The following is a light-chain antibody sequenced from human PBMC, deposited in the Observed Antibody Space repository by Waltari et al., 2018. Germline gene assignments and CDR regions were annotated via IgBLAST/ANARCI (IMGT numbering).Light chain of an antibody. CDR2: SNN. CDR3: ATWDSDVNAWL. J-gene: IGLJ2*01. CDR1: SSNLGVNS. Sequence: QSVLTQSHSVSATPGQRLTISCSGRSSNLGVNSVNWYQPVPGAAPRLLIYSNNRRPSGVPDRFSGSKSGTSASLAISGLQSEDEAHYYCATWDSDVNAWLFGGGTKVTVL. V-gene: IGLV1-44*01.